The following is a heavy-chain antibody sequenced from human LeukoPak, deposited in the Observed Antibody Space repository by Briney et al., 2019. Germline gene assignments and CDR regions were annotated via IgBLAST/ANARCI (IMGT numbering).Heavy chain of an antibody. J-gene: IGHJ4*02. CDR1: GGIFSSYA. Sequence: ASVKVSCKASGGIFSSYAISWVRQAPGQGLEWMGGIIPIFGTANYAQEFQGRVTITADKSTSTAYMELSSLRSEDTAVYYCARELMSSGYDYWGQGTLVTVSS. V-gene: IGHV1-69*06. CDR2: IIPIFGTA. D-gene: IGHD6-19*01. CDR3: ARELMSSGYDY.